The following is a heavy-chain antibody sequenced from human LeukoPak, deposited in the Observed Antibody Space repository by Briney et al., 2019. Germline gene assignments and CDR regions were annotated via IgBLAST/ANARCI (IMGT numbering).Heavy chain of an antibody. J-gene: IGHJ5*02. CDR3: TRYDSSRFDP. V-gene: IGHV3-53*04. CDR2: IYSGGST. D-gene: IGHD3-3*01. CDR1: GFTVSSNY. Sequence: PGGSLRLSCAASGFTVSSNYMSWVRQAPGKGLEWVSVIYSGGSTYYADSVKGRFTISRHNSKNTLYPQMNSLRAEDTAVYHCTRYDSSRFDPWGQGTLVIVS.